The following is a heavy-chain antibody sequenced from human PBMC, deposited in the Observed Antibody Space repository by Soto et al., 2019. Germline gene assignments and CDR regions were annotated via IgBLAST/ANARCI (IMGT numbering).Heavy chain of an antibody. CDR3: AKGEVRGIIPSYFDY. V-gene: IGHV3-15*01. J-gene: IGHJ4*02. D-gene: IGHD3-10*01. CDR2: IKSKTDGGTT. Sequence: PGGSLRLSCAACGFTFTKAWMSWVRQAPGKGLEWVGRIKSKTDGGTTDYAAPVKGRFTISRDDSKNTLYLQMDSLRAEDTAVYYCAKGEVRGIIPSYFDYWGLGTLVTV. CDR1: GFTFTKAW.